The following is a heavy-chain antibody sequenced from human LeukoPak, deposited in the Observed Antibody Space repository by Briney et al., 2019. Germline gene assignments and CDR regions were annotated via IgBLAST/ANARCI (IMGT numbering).Heavy chain of an antibody. CDR2: IYYSGST. CDR1: GGSISSYD. CDR3: ARVSGYDWESFYDY. D-gene: IGHD5-12*01. J-gene: IGHJ4*02. V-gene: IGHV4-59*01. Sequence: SETLSLTCTVSGGSISSYDWSWIRQPAGKGLEWIGYIYYSGSTNYNPSLKSRVTTSVDTSKNQFSLKLSSVTAADTAMYYCARVSGYDWESFYDYWGQGSLVTVSS.